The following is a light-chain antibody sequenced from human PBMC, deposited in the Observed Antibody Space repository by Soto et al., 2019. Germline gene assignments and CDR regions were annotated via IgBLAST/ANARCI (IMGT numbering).Light chain of an antibody. V-gene: IGKV3-15*01. CDR2: GAS. Sequence: EVVMTQSPATLSVSPGEGATLSCRASQSVSSNLVWYQQKPGQAPRLLIYGASTRATGVPARFSGSGSGTEFTLTISSLQSEDFAVYYCQQYGASPIYTFGQGTKLEIK. CDR3: QQYGASPIYT. CDR1: QSVSSN. J-gene: IGKJ2*01.